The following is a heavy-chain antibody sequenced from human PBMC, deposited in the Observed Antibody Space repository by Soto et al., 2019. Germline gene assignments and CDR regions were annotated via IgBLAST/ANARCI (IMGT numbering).Heavy chain of an antibody. CDR2: SSATGAGT. D-gene: IGHD1-7*01. CDR1: GFTFSSYG. CDR3: AKDRRAGGNYGFYSDF. V-gene: IGHV3-23*01. J-gene: IGHJ4*02. Sequence: GGSLRLSCAASGFTFSSYGMTWVRQAPGKGLEWVSFSSATGAGTYYADSVKGRFTISRDNSKNTLYLQMTSLRADDTALYYCAKDRRAGGNYGFYSDFWGQGALVTVSS.